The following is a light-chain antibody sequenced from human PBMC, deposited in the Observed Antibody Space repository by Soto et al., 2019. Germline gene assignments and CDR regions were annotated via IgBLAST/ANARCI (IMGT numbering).Light chain of an antibody. CDR1: QDINKF. Sequence: DIQMTQSPSAVSASVGDRVTITCQTSQDINKFLNWYQHKPGKAPKLLIYDASNLETGVPSRFSGSGSGTDFTFTISSLQPEDIATYYCQQYYNLALTFGGGTKVDIK. V-gene: IGKV1-33*01. CDR2: DAS. J-gene: IGKJ4*01. CDR3: QQYYNLALT.